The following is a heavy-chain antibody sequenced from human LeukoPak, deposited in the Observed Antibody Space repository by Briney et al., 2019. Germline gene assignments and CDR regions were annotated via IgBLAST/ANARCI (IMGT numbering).Heavy chain of an antibody. CDR2: IYYSGST. CDR3: ARDSKWNYDY. J-gene: IGHJ4*02. CDR1: GASISSYY. Sequence: SETHSLTCTVSGASISSYYWSWIRQPPGKGLECIGYIYYSGSTNYNPSLKSRVTISVDTSKNQFSLKLTSVTPADTAVYYCARDSKWNYDYWGQGTLVTLSS. V-gene: IGHV4-59*01. D-gene: IGHD1-7*01.